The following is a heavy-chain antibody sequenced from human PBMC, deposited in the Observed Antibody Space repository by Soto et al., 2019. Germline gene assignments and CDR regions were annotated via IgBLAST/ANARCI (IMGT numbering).Heavy chain of an antibody. Sequence: SLRLSCTASGFTFGDYAVNWARQAPGKGLEWIGFIRSKAYGGTPEYAASVTGKFTISRDDSRAIAYLQMNSLKTEDTAVYYCGRIFLTGPDYWGQGTLVTV. CDR3: GRIFLTGPDY. D-gene: IGHD3-9*01. V-gene: IGHV3-49*04. J-gene: IGHJ4*02. CDR1: GFTFGDYA. CDR2: IRSKAYGGTP.